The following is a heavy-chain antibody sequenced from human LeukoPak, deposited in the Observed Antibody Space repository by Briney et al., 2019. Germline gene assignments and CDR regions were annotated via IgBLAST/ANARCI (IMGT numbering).Heavy chain of an antibody. V-gene: IGHV4-59*01. CDR1: GGSISSYY. Sequence: SETLSLTCTVSGGSISSYYWSWIRQPPGKGLEWIAYIYDSGSTNYNPSLKSRVTISVDMSKNQFSLKLSSVTAADTAVYYCARGSYRFDLWGQGTLVTVSS. J-gene: IGHJ4*02. CDR2: IYDSGST. CDR3: ARGSYRFDL.